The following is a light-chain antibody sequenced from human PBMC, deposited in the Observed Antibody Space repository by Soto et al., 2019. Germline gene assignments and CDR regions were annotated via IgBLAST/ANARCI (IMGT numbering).Light chain of an antibody. Sequence: DIQMTQSPSTLSASVGDRVTITCRASQSISSWLAWYQQKPGKAPKLLIYKASTLENGVSSRFSGSASGTDFTLTISSLHHDDFATYYCQQSNSNSLLTFGGGTTVEIK. CDR1: QSISSW. J-gene: IGKJ4*01. CDR3: QQSNSNSLLT. V-gene: IGKV1-5*03. CDR2: KAS.